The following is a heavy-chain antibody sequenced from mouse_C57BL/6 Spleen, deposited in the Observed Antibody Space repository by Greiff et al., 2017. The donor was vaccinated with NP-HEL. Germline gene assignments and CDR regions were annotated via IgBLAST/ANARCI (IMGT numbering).Heavy chain of an antibody. CDR3: ARGNYYGSNFDY. CDR1: GYTFTSYW. CDR2: IDPSDSYT. D-gene: IGHD1-1*01. J-gene: IGHJ2*01. V-gene: IGHV1-69*01. Sequence: VQLQQPGAELVMPGASVKLSCKASGYTFTSYWMHWVKQRPGQGLEWIGEIDPSDSYTNYNQKFKGKSTLTVDKSSSTAYMQLSSLTSEDSAVYYCARGNYYGSNFDYWGQGTTLTVSS.